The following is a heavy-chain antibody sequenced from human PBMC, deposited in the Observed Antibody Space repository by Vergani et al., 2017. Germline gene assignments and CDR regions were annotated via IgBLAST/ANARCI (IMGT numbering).Heavy chain of an antibody. D-gene: IGHD5-18*01. J-gene: IGHJ4*02. CDR2: IYTSGST. V-gene: IGHV4-59*10. CDR1: GGSFSGYY. Sequence: QVQLPQWGAGLLKPSETLSLTCAVYGGSFSGYYWSWIRQPAGKGLEWIGRIYTSGSTNYNPSLKSRVTISVDTSKNQFSLKLSSVTAADTAVYYCARAISRGYSYIDYWGQGTLVTVSS. CDR3: ARAISRGYSYIDY.